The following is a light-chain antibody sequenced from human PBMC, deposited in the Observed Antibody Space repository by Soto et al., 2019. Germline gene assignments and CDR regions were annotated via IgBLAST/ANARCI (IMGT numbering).Light chain of an antibody. Sequence: DIQMTQSPSSLSASVGDRVTITCRASQAIRIYLAWYQQKPGKAPELLIYAASTLQSGVPSRFSGSGSGTEFTLTISSLQPEDVATYYCQKYNSAPLTFVGGTKVDIK. CDR3: QKYNSAPLT. CDR2: AAS. J-gene: IGKJ4*01. CDR1: QAIRIY. V-gene: IGKV1-27*01.